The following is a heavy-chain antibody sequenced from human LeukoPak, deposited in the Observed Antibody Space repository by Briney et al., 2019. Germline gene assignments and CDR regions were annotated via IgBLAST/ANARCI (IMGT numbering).Heavy chain of an antibody. CDR1: GFTFSDYY. D-gene: IGHD3-22*01. CDR3: ARLLKYYYDSSGYGEDWYFDL. Sequence: GGSLRLSCAASGFTFSDYYMSWIRQAPGKGLEWVSYISSSSSYTNYADSVKGRFTISRDNAKNSLYLQMNSLRDEDTAVYFCARLLKYYYDSSGYGEDWYFDLWGRGTLVTVSS. CDR2: ISSSSSYT. J-gene: IGHJ2*01. V-gene: IGHV3-11*06.